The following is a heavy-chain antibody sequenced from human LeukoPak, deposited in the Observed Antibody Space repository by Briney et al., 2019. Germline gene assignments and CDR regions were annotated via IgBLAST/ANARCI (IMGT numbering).Heavy chain of an antibody. CDR3: ARDPVVRAKDWGTNFDY. Sequence: GGSLRLSCAASGFTFSSYAMHWVRQAPGKGLEWVAVISYDGSNKYYADSVKGRFTISRDNSKNTLYPQMNSLRAEDTAVYYCARDPVVRAKDWGTNFDYWGQGTLVTVSS. J-gene: IGHJ4*02. CDR2: ISYDGSNK. D-gene: IGHD3-16*01. V-gene: IGHV3-30*04. CDR1: GFTFSSYA.